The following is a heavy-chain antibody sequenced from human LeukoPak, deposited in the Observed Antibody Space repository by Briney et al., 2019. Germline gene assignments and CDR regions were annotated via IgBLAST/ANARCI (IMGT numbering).Heavy chain of an antibody. J-gene: IGHJ4*02. V-gene: IGHV4-34*01. CDR3: ARADYYYDSSGYYVHDY. D-gene: IGHD3-22*01. Sequence: PSETLSLTCAVYGGSISGYYWSWIRQPPGKGLEWIGEINHSGSTNYNPSLKSRVTISVDTSKNQFSLKLSSVTAADTAVYYCARADYYYDSSGYYVHDYWGQGTLVTVSS. CDR1: GGSISGYY. CDR2: INHSGST.